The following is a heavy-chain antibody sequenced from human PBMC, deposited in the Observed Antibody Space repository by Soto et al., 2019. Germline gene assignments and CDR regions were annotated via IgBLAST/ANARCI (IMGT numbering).Heavy chain of an antibody. CDR2: IRSKAYGETT. CDR3: TRGFYSNTSYPRFDF. D-gene: IGHD6-13*01. CDR1: GFTFGDYA. J-gene: IGHJ4*02. V-gene: IGHV3-49*03. Sequence: GGALRLSCRGSGFTFGDYAVSWFRQAPGKGLEGVGFIRSKAYGETTDYAASVKGRFTISRDDSKSIAYLQMNSLKTEDTAIYYCTRGFYSNTSYPRFDFWGQGTLVTVSS.